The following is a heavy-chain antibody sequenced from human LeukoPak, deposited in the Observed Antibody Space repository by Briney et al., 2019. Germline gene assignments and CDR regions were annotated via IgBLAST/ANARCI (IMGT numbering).Heavy chain of an antibody. CDR3: ARDTTGYYYGSGSYLRLRGPDY. J-gene: IGHJ4*02. CDR1: GFTFSSYA. Sequence: GGSLRLSCAASGFTFSSYAMHWVRQAPGKGLEWVAVISYDGSNKYYADSVKGRFTISRDNSKNTLYLQMNSLRAEDTAVYYCARDTTGYYYGSGSYLRLRGPDYWGQGTLVTVSS. CDR2: ISYDGSNK. D-gene: IGHD3-10*01. V-gene: IGHV3-30-3*01.